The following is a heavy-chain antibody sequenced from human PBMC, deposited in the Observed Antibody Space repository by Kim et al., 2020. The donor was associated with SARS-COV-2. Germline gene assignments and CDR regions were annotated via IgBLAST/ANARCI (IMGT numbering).Heavy chain of an antibody. Sequence: GGSLRPSCVASGFTLRRYWMHWVRQAPGQGLVWVSRINEGGSITNYADSVKGRFTISRDNTKNTLYLQMDSLRAEDTAVYYCARDVAGQDGTWGQGTLVT. CDR2: INEGGSIT. V-gene: IGHV3-74*01. D-gene: IGHD1-26*01. CDR1: GFTLRRYW. J-gene: IGHJ4*02. CDR3: ARDVAGQDGT.